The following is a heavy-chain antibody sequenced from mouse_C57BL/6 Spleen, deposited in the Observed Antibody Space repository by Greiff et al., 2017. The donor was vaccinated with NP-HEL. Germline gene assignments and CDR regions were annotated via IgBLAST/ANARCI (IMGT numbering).Heavy chain of an antibody. J-gene: IGHJ2*01. CDR2: INPNNGGT. D-gene: IGHD1-1*01. Sequence: VQLQQSGPELVKPGASVKISCKASGYTFTDYYMNWVKQSHGKSLEWIGDINPNNGGTSYNQKFKGKATLTVDKSSSTAYMELRSLTSEDSAVYYCARTELSPDYWGQGTTLTVSS. CDR3: ARTELSPDY. CDR1: GYTFTDYY. V-gene: IGHV1-26*01.